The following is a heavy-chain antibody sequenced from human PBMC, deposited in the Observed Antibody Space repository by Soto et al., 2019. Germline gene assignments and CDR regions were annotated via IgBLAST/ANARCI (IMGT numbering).Heavy chain of an antibody. CDR2: IIPIFGTT. D-gene: IGHD6-13*01. V-gene: IGHV1-69*12. CDR1: GGTFSNYA. CDR3: ARVSSSWYKAYFDY. J-gene: IGHJ4*02. Sequence: QVQLVQSGAEVKKPGSSVKVSCKASGGTFSNYAISWVRQAPGQGLEWMGGIIPIFGTTNYAQRFQGKVTITADESTSTDYMELSSIRSEDTAVYYCARVSSSWYKAYFDYWGQGSLVTVSS.